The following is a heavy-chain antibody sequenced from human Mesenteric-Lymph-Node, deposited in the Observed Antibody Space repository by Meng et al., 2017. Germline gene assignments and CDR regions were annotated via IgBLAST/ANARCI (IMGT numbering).Heavy chain of an antibody. Sequence: GESLKISCVASGFAFDTYWMNWVRQAPGKGLEWVALINMDESDKAYVDSVKGRFTISRDNAKNSLYLQMNSLGSDDTAVYYCARDPGWGALDVWGRGTMVTVSS. D-gene: IGHD6-19*01. V-gene: IGHV3-7*01. CDR1: GFAFDTYW. CDR2: INMDESDK. CDR3: ARDPGWGALDV. J-gene: IGHJ3*01.